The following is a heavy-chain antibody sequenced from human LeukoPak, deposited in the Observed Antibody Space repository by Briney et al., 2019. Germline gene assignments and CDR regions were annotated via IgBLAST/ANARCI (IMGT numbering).Heavy chain of an antibody. CDR2: ITTSDGNT. D-gene: IGHD7-27*01. CDR1: GFTFSSYT. V-gene: IGHV3-23*01. CDR3: AKDGGLWVSAHWGDS. Sequence: GGSLRLSCAAAGFTFSSYTMSWVRQAPGKGLEWVSTITTSDGNTYYADSVKGRFTVSRDNSKNTLFLQMNCLRAEDTAVYYCAKDGGLWVSAHWGDSWGRGTLVTVSS. J-gene: IGHJ4*02.